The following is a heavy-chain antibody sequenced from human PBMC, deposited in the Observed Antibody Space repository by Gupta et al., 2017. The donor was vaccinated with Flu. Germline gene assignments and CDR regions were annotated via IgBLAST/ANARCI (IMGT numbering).Heavy chain of an antibody. V-gene: IGHV4-34*01. J-gene: IGHJ4*02. Sequence: SWIRQSPGKGLEWIGEIRHGGVSNFNPSFKSRVTWSVDRSKIHFSLKVTSVTAADTGGYYWARGAVPDWGDGRCYRYVFDSWGQGTLVTVSS. CDR3: ARGAVPDWGDGRCYRYVFDS. CDR2: IRHGGVS. D-gene: IGHD3-16*02.